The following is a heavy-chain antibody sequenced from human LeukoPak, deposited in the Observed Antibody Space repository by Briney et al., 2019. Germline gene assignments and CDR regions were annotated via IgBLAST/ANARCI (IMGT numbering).Heavy chain of an antibody. CDR2: IYYSGST. CDR1: GGSISSGSYY. CDR3: ARAEAGEYSSGWLGVGTFGY. D-gene: IGHD6-19*01. J-gene: IGHJ4*02. V-gene: IGHV4-39*07. Sequence: SETLSLTCTVSGGSISSGSYYWSWIRQPPGKGLEWIGSIYYSGSTYYNPSLKSRVTISVDTSKNQFSLKLSSVTAADTAVYYCARAEAGEYSSGWLGVGTFGYWGQGTLVTVSS.